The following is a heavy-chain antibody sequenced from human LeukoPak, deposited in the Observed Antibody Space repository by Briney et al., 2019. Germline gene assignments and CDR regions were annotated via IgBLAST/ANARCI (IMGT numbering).Heavy chain of an antibody. Sequence: GGSLRLSCEASGFTFSGYSMNWVRQAPGKGLEWVSYISESSSHTYNADSVKGRFTISRDNAKNSLYLQMNSLRAEDTAVYYCARDPKYSKFDYWGQGTLVTVSS. J-gene: IGHJ4*02. CDR3: ARDPKYSKFDY. V-gene: IGHV3-21*01. D-gene: IGHD5-18*01. CDR2: ISESSSHT. CDR1: GFTFSGYS.